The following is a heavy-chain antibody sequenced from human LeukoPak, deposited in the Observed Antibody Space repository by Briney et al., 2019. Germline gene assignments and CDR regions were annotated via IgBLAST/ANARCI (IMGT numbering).Heavy chain of an antibody. Sequence: ASVKVSCKASGYTFTSYGISWVRQATGQGLEWMGWMNPNSGNTGYAQKFQGRVTITRNTSISTAYMELSSLRSEDTAVYYCARVWYYDSSGYYSAFDIWGQGTMVTVSS. CDR3: ARVWYYDSSGYYSAFDI. CDR2: MNPNSGNT. V-gene: IGHV1-8*03. CDR1: GYTFTSYG. D-gene: IGHD3-22*01. J-gene: IGHJ3*02.